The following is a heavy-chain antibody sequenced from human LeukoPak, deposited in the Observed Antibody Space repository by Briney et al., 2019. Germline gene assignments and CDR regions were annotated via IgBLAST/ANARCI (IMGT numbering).Heavy chain of an antibody. D-gene: IGHD2-21*01. CDR1: GGPIGSDY. CDR3: ARGGWEAYLTN. Sequence: SETLSLTCTVAGGPIGSDYWHWIRQPPGKGLEWIAYIYSSGSTNYNPSYQSRVTISVDTSKNQFFLKMRSVTAADTAVYYCARGGWEAYLTNWGQGNLVTVSS. J-gene: IGHJ4*02. V-gene: IGHV4-59*01. CDR2: IYSSGST.